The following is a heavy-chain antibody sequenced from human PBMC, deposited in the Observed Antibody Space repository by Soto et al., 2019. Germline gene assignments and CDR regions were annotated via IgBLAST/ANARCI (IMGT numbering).Heavy chain of an antibody. V-gene: IGHV3-13*01. CDR2: IGTAGDT. D-gene: IGHD1-1*01. CDR1: GFTFSSYD. J-gene: IGHJ6*02. CDR3: ARDRGYNWNDDYYGMDV. Sequence: GGSLRLSCAASGFTFSSYDMHWVRQATGKGLEWVSAIGTAGDTYYPGSVKGRFTISRENAKNSLYLQMNSLRAEDTAVYYCARDRGYNWNDDYYGMDVWGQGTTVTVSS.